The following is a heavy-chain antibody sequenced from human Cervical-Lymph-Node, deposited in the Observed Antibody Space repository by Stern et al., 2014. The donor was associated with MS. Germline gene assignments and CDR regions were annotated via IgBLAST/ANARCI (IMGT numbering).Heavy chain of an antibody. D-gene: IGHD1-26*01. Sequence: VQLGQSGAEVKEPGESLKISCQGSGYSFITYWIGWGRQMPGKGLEWMGVLYPGDFDTKYSPSFEGQVTISADKSINTAYLQWSSLKASDTAIYYCARVSGSYPPTDYFYYGMDVWGQGTAVTVSS. CDR3: ARVSGSYPPTDYFYYGMDV. CDR2: LYPGDFDT. CDR1: GYSFITYW. V-gene: IGHV5-51*01. J-gene: IGHJ6*02.